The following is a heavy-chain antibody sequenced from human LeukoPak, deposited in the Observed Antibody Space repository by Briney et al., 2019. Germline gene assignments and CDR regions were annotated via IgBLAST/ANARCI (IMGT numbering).Heavy chain of an antibody. V-gene: IGHV1-18*01. Sequence: GASVKVSCKASGYTFTSYGISWVRQAPGQGLEWMGWISAYNGNTNYAQKLQGRVTMTTDTSTSTAYMELRSLRSDDTAVYYCARLSLYYYGSGSGSDYWGQGTLVTVSS. J-gene: IGHJ4*02. CDR2: ISAYNGNT. CDR1: GYTFTSYG. CDR3: ARLSLYYYGSGSGSDY. D-gene: IGHD3-10*01.